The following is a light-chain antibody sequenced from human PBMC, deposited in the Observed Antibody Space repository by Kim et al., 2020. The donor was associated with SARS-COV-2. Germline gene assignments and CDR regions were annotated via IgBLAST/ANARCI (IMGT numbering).Light chain of an antibody. J-gene: IGLJ3*02. V-gene: IGLV2-23*01. CDR2: EGS. CDR1: SSDVGSYNL. Sequence: LTQPASVSGSPGQSITISCTGTSSDVGSYNLVSWYQQHPGKAPKLMIYEGSKRPSGVSNRFSGSKSGNTASLTISGLQAEDEADYYCCSYAGSSTSWVFGGGTQLTVL. CDR3: CSYAGSSTSWV.